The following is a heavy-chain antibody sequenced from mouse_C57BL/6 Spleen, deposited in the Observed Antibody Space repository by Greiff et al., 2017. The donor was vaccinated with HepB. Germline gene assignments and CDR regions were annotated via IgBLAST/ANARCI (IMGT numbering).Heavy chain of an antibody. Sequence: VQLQQSGPVLVKPGASVKMSCKASGYTFTDYYMNWVKQSHGKSLEWIGVINPYNGGTSYNQKFKGKATLTVDKSSSTAYMELNSLTSEDSAVYYCARRGITTVVERDYFDYWGQGTTLTVSS. D-gene: IGHD1-1*01. CDR3: ARRGITTVVERDYFDY. J-gene: IGHJ2*01. CDR1: GYTFTDYY. CDR2: INPYNGGT. V-gene: IGHV1-19*01.